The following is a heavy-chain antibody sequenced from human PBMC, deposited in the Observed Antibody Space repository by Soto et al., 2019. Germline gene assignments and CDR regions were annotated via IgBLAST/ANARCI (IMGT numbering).Heavy chain of an antibody. D-gene: IGHD6-13*01. Sequence: SETLSLTCTVSGGSISSGDYYWSWIRQPPGKGLEWIGYIYYSGSTYYNPSLKSRVTISVDTSKNQFSLKLSSVTAADTAMYYCARFIATPGTFDSWGQGTLVTVSS. J-gene: IGHJ5*01. CDR1: GGSISSGDYY. V-gene: IGHV4-30-4*01. CDR2: IYYSGST. CDR3: ARFIATPGTFDS.